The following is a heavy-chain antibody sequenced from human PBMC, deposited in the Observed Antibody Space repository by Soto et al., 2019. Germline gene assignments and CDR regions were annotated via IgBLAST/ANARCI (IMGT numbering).Heavy chain of an antibody. Sequence: EVQLVESGGGLVQPGRSLRLSCAASGFTFDDYAMHWVRQAPGKGLEWVSGISWNSGSIGYADSVKGRFTISRDNVKNSLYLQMNSLRAEDTALYYCAKGEGSSGYYSLFDYWGQGTLVTVSS. D-gene: IGHD3-22*01. V-gene: IGHV3-9*01. CDR2: ISWNSGSI. J-gene: IGHJ4*02. CDR3: AKGEGSSGYYSLFDY. CDR1: GFTFDDYA.